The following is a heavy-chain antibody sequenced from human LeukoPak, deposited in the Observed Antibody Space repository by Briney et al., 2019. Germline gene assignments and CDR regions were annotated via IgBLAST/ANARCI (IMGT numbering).Heavy chain of an antibody. Sequence: GGSLRLSCAASGFTVSSNYMSWVRQAPGKGLEWVSVIYSGGSTYYADSVKGRFTISRDNSKNTLYLQMNSLRAEDTAVYYCAKDSRTFGGVIVSGTFDYWGQGTLVTVSS. CDR1: GFTVSSNY. V-gene: IGHV3-66*01. CDR3: AKDSRTFGGVIVSGTFDY. CDR2: IYSGGST. D-gene: IGHD3-16*02. J-gene: IGHJ4*02.